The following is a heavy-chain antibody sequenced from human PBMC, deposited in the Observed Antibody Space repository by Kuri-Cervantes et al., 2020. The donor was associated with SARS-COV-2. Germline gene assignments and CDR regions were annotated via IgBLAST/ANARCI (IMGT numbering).Heavy chain of an antibody. V-gene: IGHV4-61*02. J-gene: IGHJ4*02. CDR1: GGSISSGSYY. CDR3: ASGGSSGYFNY. CDR2: IYTSGST. Sequence: SCTVSGGSISSGSYYWSWIRQPAGKGLEWIWRIYTSGSTTYNPSLKSRVPISVDTSKNKFSLKLSSVTAADTAVYYCASGGSSGYFNYWGQGTLVTVSS. D-gene: IGHD3-22*01.